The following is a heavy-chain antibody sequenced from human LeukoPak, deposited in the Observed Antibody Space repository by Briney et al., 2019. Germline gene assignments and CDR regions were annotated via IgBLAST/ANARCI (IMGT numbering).Heavy chain of an antibody. CDR1: GFTFSSYG. Sequence: GGSLRLSCAASGFTFSSYGMHWVRQAPGKGLEWVAVIWYDGSNKYYADSVKGRFTISRDNAKNSLYLQMNSLRAEDTAVYYCARDQKAGTRYYGMDVWGQGTTVTVSS. CDR3: ARDQKAGTRYYGMDV. D-gene: IGHD6-19*01. J-gene: IGHJ6*02. V-gene: IGHV3-33*01. CDR2: IWYDGSNK.